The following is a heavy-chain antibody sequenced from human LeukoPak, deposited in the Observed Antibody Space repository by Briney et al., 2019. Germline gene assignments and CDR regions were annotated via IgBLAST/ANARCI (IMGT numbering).Heavy chain of an antibody. CDR1: GYTFTSYG. Sequence: ASVKVSCKASGYTFTSYGISWVRQAPGQGLEWMGWISAYNGNTNYAQKFQGRVTITTDESTSTAYMELSSLRSEDTAVYYCARDGLLTIFGVGPFDYWGQGTLVTVSS. CDR2: ISAYNGNT. J-gene: IGHJ4*02. V-gene: IGHV1-18*01. CDR3: ARDGLLTIFGVGPFDY. D-gene: IGHD3-3*01.